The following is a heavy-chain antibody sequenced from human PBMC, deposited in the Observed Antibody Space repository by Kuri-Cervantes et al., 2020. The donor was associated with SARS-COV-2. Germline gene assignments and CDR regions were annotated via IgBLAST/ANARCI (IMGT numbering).Heavy chain of an antibody. CDR3: ARGLSRKPFDY. V-gene: IGHV3-11*04. CDR1: GFTFSDYY. CDR2: ISSSGSTI. Sequence: GESLKISCAASGFTFSDYYMSWIRQAPGKGLEWVSYISSSGSTIYYADSVKGRFTISRDNAKNSLYLQMNNLRAEDTAVYYCARGLSRKPFDYWGQGTLVTVSS. J-gene: IGHJ4*02.